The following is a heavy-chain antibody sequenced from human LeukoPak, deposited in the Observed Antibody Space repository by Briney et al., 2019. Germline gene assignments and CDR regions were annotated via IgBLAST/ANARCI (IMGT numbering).Heavy chain of an antibody. CDR3: AKDPSVVAVAVTSLDY. CDR1: GFTFSSYG. D-gene: IGHD6-19*01. J-gene: IGHJ4*02. Sequence: GGSLRLSCAASGFTFSSYGMSWVRQAPGKGLEWVSAISGSGGSTYYADSVKGRFTISRDNSKNTLYLQMNSLRAEDTAVYYCAKDPSVVAVAVTSLDYWGQGTLVTVSS. V-gene: IGHV3-23*01. CDR2: ISGSGGST.